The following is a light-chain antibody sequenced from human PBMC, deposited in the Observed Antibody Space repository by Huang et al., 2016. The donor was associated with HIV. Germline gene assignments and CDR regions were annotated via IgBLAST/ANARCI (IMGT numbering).Light chain of an antibody. CDR3: QQRSNWPPLT. J-gene: IGKJ4*01. Sequence: EIVLTQSPATLSLSPGERATLSCRASQSVSKYLAWYQQKPGEAPRLLIYDASNRATGIPARFSGSVSGTDFTLTINSLEPEDSAVYYCQQRSNWPPLTFGGGTKVEI. CDR2: DAS. CDR1: QSVSKY. V-gene: IGKV3-11*01.